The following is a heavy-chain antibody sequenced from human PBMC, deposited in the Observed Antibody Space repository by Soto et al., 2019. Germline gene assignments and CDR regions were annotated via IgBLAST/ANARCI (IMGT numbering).Heavy chain of an antibody. CDR3: AMGIGYCSSTSCYTGNYYGMDV. V-gene: IGHV1-2*04. D-gene: IGHD2-2*02. J-gene: IGHJ6*02. CDR2: INPNSGGT. CDR1: GYTFTGYY. Sequence: QVQLVQSGAEVKKPGASVKVSCKASGYTFTGYYMHWVRQAPGQGLEWMGWINPNSGGTNYAQKFQGWVTMTRDTSSSTAYMELSRLRSDDTAVYYCAMGIGYCSSTSCYTGNYYGMDVWGQGTTVTVSS.